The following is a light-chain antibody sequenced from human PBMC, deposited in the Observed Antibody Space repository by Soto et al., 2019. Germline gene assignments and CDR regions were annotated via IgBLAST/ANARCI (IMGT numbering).Light chain of an antibody. CDR2: GAS. CDR1: QSVSSN. Sequence: EIVMTQSPAPLSVSPGERATLSCRASQSVSSNLAWYQQKPGQAPRLIIYGASTRATGIPARFSGSWSGTECTLTITSLQSEDVAVYYCQQYVGLPITLGQGTRLEIK. V-gene: IGKV3-15*01. J-gene: IGKJ5*01. CDR3: QQYVGLPIT.